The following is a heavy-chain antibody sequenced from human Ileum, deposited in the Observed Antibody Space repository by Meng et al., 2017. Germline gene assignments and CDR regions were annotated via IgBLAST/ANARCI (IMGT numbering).Heavy chain of an antibody. CDR1: WDNVSSNSAA. J-gene: IGHJ2*01. CDR2: TYYSSTWNN. V-gene: IGHV6-1*01. Sequence: GLGLLKPSQPLCLTYAISWDNVSSNSAAWNWIRQSPSRGHDWLGRTYYSSTWNNNYAASVKSRITISPDTYKNQFSLQLTSVTSEDTAVYYCASWHFDFWGRGTLVTVFS. CDR3: ASWHFDF.